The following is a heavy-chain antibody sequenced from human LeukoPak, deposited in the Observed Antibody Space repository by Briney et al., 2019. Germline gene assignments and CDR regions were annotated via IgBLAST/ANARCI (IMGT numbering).Heavy chain of an antibody. CDR3: AKGGLYSSSSSRDYYYMDV. CDR2: IRYDGSNK. Sequence: GGSLRLSCAASGFTFSTSGMHWVRQAPGKGLEWVAFIRYDGSNKYYADSVKGRFTISRDNSKNTLYLQMNSLRAEDTAVYYCAKGGLYSSSSSRDYYYMDVWGKGTTVTVSS. V-gene: IGHV3-30*02. D-gene: IGHD6-6*01. J-gene: IGHJ6*03. CDR1: GFTFSTSG.